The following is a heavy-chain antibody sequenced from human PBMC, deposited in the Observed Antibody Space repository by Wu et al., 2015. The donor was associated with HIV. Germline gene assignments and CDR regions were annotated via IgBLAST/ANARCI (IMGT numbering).Heavy chain of an antibody. V-gene: IGHV1-2*02. D-gene: IGHD4-23*01. CDR2: INPNSGGT. CDR1: GYTFTGYY. CDR3: AREATPELYGGNRHFDY. Sequence: QVQLVQSGAEVKKPGASVKVSCKASGYTFTGYYMHWVRQAPGQGLEWMGWINPNSGGTNYAQKFQGRVTMTRDTSISTAYMELSRLRSDDTAVYYCAREATPELYGGNRHFDYWGQGTLVTVSS. J-gene: IGHJ4*02.